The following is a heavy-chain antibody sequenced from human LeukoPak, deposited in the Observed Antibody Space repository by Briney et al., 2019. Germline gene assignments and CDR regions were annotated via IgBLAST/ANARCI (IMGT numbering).Heavy chain of an antibody. D-gene: IGHD5/OR15-5a*01. V-gene: IGHV4-39*01. Sequence: SETLSPTCTVSGGSISSTGYYWDWIRQPPGKGLEWIGSIYYSETTYYNSSLKSRVTISLDTSKNQFSLSLKSVTAADTAVYYCARQVSDYYYYYIDVWGKGATVTVSS. CDR3: ARQVSDYYYYYIDV. CDR2: IYYSETT. CDR1: GGSISSTGYY. J-gene: IGHJ6*03.